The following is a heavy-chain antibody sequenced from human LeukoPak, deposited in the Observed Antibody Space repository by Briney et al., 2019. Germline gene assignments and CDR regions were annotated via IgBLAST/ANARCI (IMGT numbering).Heavy chain of an antibody. D-gene: IGHD6-13*01. CDR2: IYYSGST. CDR1: GGSISSSSYY. Sequence: SETLSLTCTVSGGSISSSSYYWGWIRHPPGKGLEWIGSIYYSGSTYYNPSLKSRVTISVDTSKNQFSLKLSSVTAADTAVYYCARVARPGIAAVFDYWGQGTLVTVSS. CDR3: ARVARPGIAAVFDY. V-gene: IGHV4-39*07. J-gene: IGHJ4*02.